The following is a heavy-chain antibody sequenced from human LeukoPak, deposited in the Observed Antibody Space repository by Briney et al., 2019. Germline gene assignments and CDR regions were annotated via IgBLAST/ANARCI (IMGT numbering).Heavy chain of an antibody. CDR3: ARSYCSSSSCDWFDY. J-gene: IGHJ4*02. V-gene: IGHV1-69*05. D-gene: IGHD2-15*01. CDR1: GGTFSSYA. CDR2: IIPIFGTA. Sequence: SVKVSCKASGGTFSSYAISWVRQAPGQGLEWMGRIIPIFGTANYAQKFQGRVTITTDESTSTAYMELRSLRSDDTAVYYCARSYCSSSSCDWFDYWGQGTLVTVSS.